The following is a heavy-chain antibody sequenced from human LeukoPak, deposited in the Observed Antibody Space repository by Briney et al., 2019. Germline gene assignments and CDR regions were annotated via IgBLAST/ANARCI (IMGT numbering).Heavy chain of an antibody. D-gene: IGHD3-10*01. V-gene: IGHV3-9*02. Sequence: GGSLRLSCAVSGFTSDDHAMHWVRQASGKGLEWVAGIMWRSGSTGYGDSVKGRFTISRDNAKKSLYLQMNGLRVEDTAFYYCTKDLTPGGADVWGQGTTVTVPS. CDR3: TKDLTPGGADV. CDR1: GFTSDDHA. CDR2: IMWRSGST. J-gene: IGHJ6*02.